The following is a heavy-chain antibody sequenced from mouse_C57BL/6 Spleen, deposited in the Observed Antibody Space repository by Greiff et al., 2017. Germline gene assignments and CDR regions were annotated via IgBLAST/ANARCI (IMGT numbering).Heavy chain of an antibody. Sequence: EVPLVESGGGLVKPGGSLTLSCAASGFTFSSYAMSRVRQTPDTRLEWVATISDGGSYTFYPDNVKGRFTISRDNAKSNLYLQMRHLKSEDTAMYYCARDLNSSGYWFAYWGQETLVTVSA. J-gene: IGHJ3*01. CDR2: ISDGGSYT. V-gene: IGHV5-4*01. CDR1: GFTFSSYA. D-gene: IGHD3-2*02. CDR3: ARDLNSSGYWFAY.